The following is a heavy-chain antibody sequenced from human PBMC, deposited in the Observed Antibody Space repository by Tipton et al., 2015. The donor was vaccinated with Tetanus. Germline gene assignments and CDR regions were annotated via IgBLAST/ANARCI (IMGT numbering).Heavy chain of an antibody. V-gene: IGHV4-39*02. J-gene: IGHJ4*02. D-gene: IGHD6-19*01. Sequence: TLSLTCTVSGGSISSSSYYWGWIRQPPGKWLEWIGSIYYSGSTYYNPSLKSRVPISVDTSKNHFSLKLRSVTAADTAVYYCARGGPGRSSTSQWLVRDDWGQGTLVTVSP. CDR1: GGSISSSSYY. CDR3: ARGGPGRSSTSQWLVRDD. CDR2: IYYSGST.